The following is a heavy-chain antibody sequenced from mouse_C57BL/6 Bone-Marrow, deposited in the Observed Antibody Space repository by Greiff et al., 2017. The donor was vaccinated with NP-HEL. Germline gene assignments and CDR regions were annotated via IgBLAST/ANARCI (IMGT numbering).Heavy chain of an antibody. Sequence: EVKLMESGGDLVKPGGSLKLSCAASGFTFSSYGMSWVRQTPDKRLEWVATISSGGSYTYYPDSVKGRFTISRDNAKNTLYLQMSRLKSEDTAMYYCARHGIYYYGSSPYYYAMDYWGQGTSVTVSS. CDR3: ARHGIYYYGSSPYYYAMDY. J-gene: IGHJ4*01. CDR2: ISSGGSYT. V-gene: IGHV5-6*01. CDR1: GFTFSSYG. D-gene: IGHD1-1*01.